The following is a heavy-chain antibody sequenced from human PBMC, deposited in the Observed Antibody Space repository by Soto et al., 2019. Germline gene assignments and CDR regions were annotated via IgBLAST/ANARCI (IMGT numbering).Heavy chain of an antibody. CDR3: ARVWQQLAHLYYYGVDV. J-gene: IGHJ6*02. CDR1: GFTFSSYA. Sequence: TGGSLRLSCAASGFTFSSYAMHWVRQAPGKGLEWVAVISYDGSNKYYADSVKGRFTISRDNSKNTLYLQMNSLRAEDTAVYYCARVWQQLAHLYYYGVDVWGQGTTVTVSS. V-gene: IGHV3-30-3*01. CDR2: ISYDGSNK. D-gene: IGHD6-13*01.